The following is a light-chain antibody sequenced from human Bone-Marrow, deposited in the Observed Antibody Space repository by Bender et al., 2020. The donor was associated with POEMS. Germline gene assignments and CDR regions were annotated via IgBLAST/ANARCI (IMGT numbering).Light chain of an antibody. CDR2: DVT. V-gene: IGLV2-14*03. CDR3: CSYTSSTTLV. CDR1: SSDVGGYNY. J-gene: IGLJ2*01. Sequence: QSALTQPASVSGSPGQSITISCTGTSSDVGGYNYVSWYQQHPGKAPKLMIYDVTKRPSGVPDRFSGSKSDNTASLTISGLQPEDEADYYCCSYTSSTTLVFGGGTKVTVL.